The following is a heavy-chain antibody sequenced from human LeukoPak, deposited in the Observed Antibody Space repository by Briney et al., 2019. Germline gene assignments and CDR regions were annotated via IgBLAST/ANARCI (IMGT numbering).Heavy chain of an antibody. Sequence: PGGSLRLSCAASGFTFDDYGMSWVRQAPGKGLEWVSGINWNGGSTGYADSVKGRFTISRDNAKNSLYLQMNSLRAEDTALYYCARDLVVTATGPFDYWGQGTLVTVSS. V-gene: IGHV3-20*04. CDR1: GFTFDDYG. CDR3: ARDLVVTATGPFDY. CDR2: INWNGGST. J-gene: IGHJ4*02. D-gene: IGHD2-21*02.